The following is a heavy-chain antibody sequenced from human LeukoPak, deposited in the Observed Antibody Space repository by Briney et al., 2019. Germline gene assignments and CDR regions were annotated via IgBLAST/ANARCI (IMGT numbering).Heavy chain of an antibody. CDR3: ARDNPYGSGTDY. V-gene: IGHV4-39*07. CDR2: IYFSGRT. CDR1: GGSISSSSYY. Sequence: SVTLSLTCNVSGGSISSSSYYWGWIRQPPGKGLEWIGSIYFSGRTYYNMSLKSRVTISIDTSKNQFSLKVNSVTAADTAVYYCARDNPYGSGTDYWGQGTLVTVSS. D-gene: IGHD3-10*01. J-gene: IGHJ4*02.